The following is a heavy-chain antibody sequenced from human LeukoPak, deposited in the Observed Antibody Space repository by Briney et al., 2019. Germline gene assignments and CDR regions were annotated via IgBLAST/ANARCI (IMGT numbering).Heavy chain of an antibody. CDR1: GYTFTSYG. J-gene: IGHJ4*02. Sequence: SVKVSCKASGYTFTSYGISWVRQAPGQGLEWMGGIIPIFGTANYAQKFQGRVTITADESTSTAYMELSSLRSEDTAVYYCARSDDYGDYPDPGAFDHWGQGTLVTVSS. CDR3: ARSDDYGDYPDPGAFDH. D-gene: IGHD4-17*01. V-gene: IGHV1-69*13. CDR2: IIPIFGTA.